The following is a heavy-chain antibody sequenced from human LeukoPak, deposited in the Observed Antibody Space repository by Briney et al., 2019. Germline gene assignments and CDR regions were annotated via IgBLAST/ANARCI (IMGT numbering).Heavy chain of an antibody. CDR3: ARVPPRSYDFWSDYQPVSY. V-gene: IGHV4-61*08. J-gene: IGHJ4*02. CDR1: GDSVSSGDYH. CDR2: INHSGIT. D-gene: IGHD3-3*01. Sequence: SETLSLTCTVSGDSVSSGDYHWSWIRQPPGKGLEWIGKINHSGITNYNPSLKSRVTISVDTSKNQFSLKLSSVTAADTAVYYCARVPPRSYDFWSDYQPVSYWGQGTLVTVSS.